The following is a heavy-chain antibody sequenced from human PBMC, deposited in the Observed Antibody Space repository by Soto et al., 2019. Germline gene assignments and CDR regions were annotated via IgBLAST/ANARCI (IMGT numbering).Heavy chain of an antibody. CDR2: IYYSGST. J-gene: IGHJ5*02. Sequence: SETLSLTCTFSGCSISSYYWIWIRQPPGKGLEWIGYIYYSGSTNYNPSLKSRVTISVDTSKNQFSLKLSSVTAADTAVYYCARVGARNWFDPWGQGTLVTVSP. CDR1: GCSISSYY. CDR3: ARVGARNWFDP. V-gene: IGHV4-59*01.